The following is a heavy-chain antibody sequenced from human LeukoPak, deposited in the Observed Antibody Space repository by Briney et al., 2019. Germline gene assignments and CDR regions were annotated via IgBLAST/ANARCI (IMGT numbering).Heavy chain of an antibody. J-gene: IGHJ3*02. Sequence: GGSLRLSCAASGFTFSSYSMKWVRQAPGKGLEWVSSISSSSSYIYYADSVKGRFTISRDNAKNSLYLQMNSLRAEDTAVYYCASRYRPDAFDIWGQGTMVTVSS. V-gene: IGHV3-21*01. D-gene: IGHD5-12*01. CDR1: GFTFSSYS. CDR3: ASRYRPDAFDI. CDR2: ISSSSSYI.